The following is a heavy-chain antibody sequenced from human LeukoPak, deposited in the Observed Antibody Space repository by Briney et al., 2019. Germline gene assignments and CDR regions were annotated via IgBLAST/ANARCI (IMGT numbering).Heavy chain of an antibody. V-gene: IGHV1-69*05. D-gene: IGHD6-13*01. CDR2: IIPIFGTA. CDR1: GGTFSSYA. CDR3: ARSKFSNVYSSHDY. J-gene: IGHJ4*02. Sequence: ASVKVSCKASGGTFSSYAISWVRQAPGQGLEWMGGIIPIFGTANYAQKFQGRVTITTDESTSTAYMELSSLRFEDTAVYYCARSKFSNVYSSHDYWGQGTLVTVSS.